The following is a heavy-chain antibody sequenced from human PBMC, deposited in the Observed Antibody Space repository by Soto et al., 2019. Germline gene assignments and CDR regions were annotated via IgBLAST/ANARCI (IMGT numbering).Heavy chain of an antibody. CDR3: ARDPGDSYVYN. CDR2: INAGNGNT. Sequence: QVQLVQSGAEVKKPGASVKVSCKASGYTFTSYAMHWVRQAPGQRLEWIGWINAGNGNTKYSQKFQGRVTITRDPSARTAYMELSSLRYEDTAVYYCARDPGDSYVYNWGQGTLVTVSS. CDR1: GYTFTSYA. J-gene: IGHJ4*02. V-gene: IGHV1-3*01. D-gene: IGHD5-18*01.